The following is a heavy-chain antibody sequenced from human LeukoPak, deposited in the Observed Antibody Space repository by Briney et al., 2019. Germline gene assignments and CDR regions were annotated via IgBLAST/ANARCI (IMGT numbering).Heavy chain of an antibody. Sequence: GGSLRLSCAASGFTFSSYEMNWVRQAPGKGLEWVSYISSSGSTIYYADSVKGRFTISRDNAKNSLYLQMNSLRAEDTAVYYCARGDGWGYCSSTSCYGSWGQGTMVTVSS. V-gene: IGHV3-48*03. CDR3: ARGDGWGYCSSTSCYGS. CDR2: ISSSGSTI. CDR1: GFTFSSYE. J-gene: IGHJ3*01. D-gene: IGHD2-2*01.